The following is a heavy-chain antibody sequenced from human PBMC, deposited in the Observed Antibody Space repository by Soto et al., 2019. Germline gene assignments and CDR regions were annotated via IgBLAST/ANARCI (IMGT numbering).Heavy chain of an antibody. CDR1: GFTFINYA. CDR3: AKDMDSSSWYDYYYYGMDV. V-gene: IGHV3-23*01. D-gene: IGHD6-13*01. CDR2: ISGSGDST. J-gene: IGHJ6*02. Sequence: EVQLLESGGGLVQPGGSLRLSCAASGFTFINYAMTWVRQAPGKGLEWVSTISGSGDSTYYADSVKGRFTISRDNSKNTLYLQMNSLRAEDTAVYYCAKDMDSSSWYDYYYYGMDVWGQGTTVTVSS.